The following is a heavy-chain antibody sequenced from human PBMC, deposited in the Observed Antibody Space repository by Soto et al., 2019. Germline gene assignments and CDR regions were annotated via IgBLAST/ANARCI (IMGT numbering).Heavy chain of an antibody. CDR2: ITKTGRST. CDR3: TKDAEAYDFAFDQ. D-gene: IGHD3-3*01. CDR1: GFSFSNYG. V-gene: IGHV3-23*01. Sequence: EVQLLESGGGLVQPGGSLRLSCATSGFSFSNYGMNWVRQAPGKGLELVSGITKTGRSTFIADSVRGRFTISRDNLKNIMYLQMKSLRVDATALYYCTKDAEAYDFAFDQWGQGTMVTVTS. J-gene: IGHJ3*01.